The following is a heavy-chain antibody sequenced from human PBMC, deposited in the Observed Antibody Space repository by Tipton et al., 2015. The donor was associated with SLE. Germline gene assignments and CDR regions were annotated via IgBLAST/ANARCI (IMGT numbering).Heavy chain of an antibody. CDR1: GFTFSSYW. CDR2: INSDGSST. Sequence: GSLRLSCAASGFTFSSYWMHWVRQAPGKGLVWVSRINSDGSSTSYADSVKGRFTISRDNAKNTLYLQMNSLRAEDTAVYHCARDLRQWCAFDIWGQGTMVTVSS. J-gene: IGHJ3*02. CDR3: ARDLRQWCAFDI. D-gene: IGHD2-15*01. V-gene: IGHV3-74*01.